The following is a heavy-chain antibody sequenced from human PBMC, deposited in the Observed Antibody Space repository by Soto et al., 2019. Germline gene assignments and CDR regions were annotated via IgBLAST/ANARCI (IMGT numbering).Heavy chain of an antibody. Sequence: GGALRLSCAASGFTFSSYAMSWVRQAAGRGLDGVSAIVCSGGSTYYTDSVNVRFTISRHNSKNTLYLQINNLRAEATAVYYCAKTRYGYSSSWTKEGVWFDPWGQGTLVTVSS. CDR2: IVCSGGST. D-gene: IGHD6-13*01. CDR3: AKTRYGYSSSWTKEGVWFDP. V-gene: IGHV3-23*01. J-gene: IGHJ5*02. CDR1: GFTFSSYA.